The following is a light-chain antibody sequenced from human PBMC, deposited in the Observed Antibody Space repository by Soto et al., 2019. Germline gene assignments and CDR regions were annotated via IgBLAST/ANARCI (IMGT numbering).Light chain of an antibody. CDR2: QVS. CDR3: TSNKSRSPGV. Sequence: QSALTQPPSVSGSPGQSVTISCTGTSSDVGSYNRVSWYQQPPGTAPKLMIYQVSNRPSGVPDRFSGSKSGNTASLTISGLQVEDEVDYYWTSNKSRSPGVFAGGTTLTAL. V-gene: IGLV2-18*02. CDR1: SSDVGSYNR. J-gene: IGLJ3*02.